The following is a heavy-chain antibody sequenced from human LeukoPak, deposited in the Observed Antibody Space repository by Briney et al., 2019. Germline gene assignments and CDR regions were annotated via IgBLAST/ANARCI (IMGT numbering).Heavy chain of an antibody. CDR3: ARGGYCSSTSCYDWFDP. Sequence: ASVKVSCKASGYTFTSYYMHWVRQAPGQGLEWMGIINPSGGSTSYAQKFQGRVSMTRDTSTSTAYMELSSLRSEDTAVYYCARGGYCSSTSCYDWFDPWGQGTLVTVSS. D-gene: IGHD2-2*01. J-gene: IGHJ5*02. CDR1: GYTFTSYY. CDR2: INPSGGST. V-gene: IGHV1-46*01.